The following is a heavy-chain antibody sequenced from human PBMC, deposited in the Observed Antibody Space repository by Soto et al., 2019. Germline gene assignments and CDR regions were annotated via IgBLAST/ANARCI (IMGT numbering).Heavy chain of an antibody. D-gene: IGHD2-15*01. Sequence: QVQLQESGPGLVKPSETLSLTCAVSGGSVTNYFWTWVRLTPGKGLEWIGYISDSGSTYYNPSLRSRIPISLDTSRTQLSLQLSSVTAADTAVYFCARIGEFSGLRPGSLYVLDVWGQGTTVTVS. J-gene: IGHJ6*02. CDR1: GGSVTNYF. CDR2: ISDSGST. V-gene: IGHV4-59*02. CDR3: ARIGEFSGLRPGSLYVLDV.